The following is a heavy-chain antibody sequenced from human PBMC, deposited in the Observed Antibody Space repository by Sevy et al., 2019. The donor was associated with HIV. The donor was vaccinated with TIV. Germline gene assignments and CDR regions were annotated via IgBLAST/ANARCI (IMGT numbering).Heavy chain of an antibody. CDR2: ISGNGGST. D-gene: IGHD3-9*01. J-gene: IGHJ4*02. CDR3: AKDRASFDILTGYNNLGLFDY. V-gene: IGHV3-23*01. Sequence: GGSLRLSCAASGFSFNTYGMSWVRQAPGKGLEWVSGISGNGGSTYYADAVRGRFTISRDNSKNTVFLQMNSLRDEDTAVYYCAKDRASFDILTGYNNLGLFDYWGQGTQVTVSS. CDR1: GFSFNTYG.